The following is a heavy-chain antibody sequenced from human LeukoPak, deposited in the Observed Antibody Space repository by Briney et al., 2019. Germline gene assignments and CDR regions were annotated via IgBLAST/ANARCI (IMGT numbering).Heavy chain of an antibody. CDR3: AKASTYYYGSGSYYYVY. Sequence: GGSLRLSCAASGFTFSSYAMSWVRQTPGKGLEWVSAISGSGGSTYCADSVKGRFTISRDNSKNTLYLQMNSLRAEDTAAYYCAKASTYYYGSGSYYYVYWGQGTLVTVSS. J-gene: IGHJ4*02. V-gene: IGHV3-23*01. D-gene: IGHD3-10*01. CDR2: ISGSGGST. CDR1: GFTFSSYA.